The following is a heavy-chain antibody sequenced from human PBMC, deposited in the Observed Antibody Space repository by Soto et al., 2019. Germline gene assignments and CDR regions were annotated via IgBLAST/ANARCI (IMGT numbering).Heavy chain of an antibody. CDR1: GYTFTSYY. V-gene: IGHV1-46*01. D-gene: IGHD5-12*01. CDR3: ARDYRRVAMATKDEYFDY. J-gene: IGHJ4*02. CDR2: INPSGGST. Sequence: ASVKVSCKASGYTFTSYYMHWVRQAPGQGLEWMGIINPSGGSTSYAQKFQGRVTMTRDTSTSTVYMELSSLRSEDTAVYYCARDYRRVAMATKDEYFDYWGQGTLVTVSS.